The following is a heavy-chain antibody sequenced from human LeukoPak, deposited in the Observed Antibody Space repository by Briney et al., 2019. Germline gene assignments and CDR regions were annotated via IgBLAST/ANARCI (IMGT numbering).Heavy chain of an antibody. D-gene: IGHD6-13*01. J-gene: IGHJ4*02. CDR1: GGSFSGYY. CDR3: ASLYSSSHDY. V-gene: IGHV4-34*01. Sequence: PSETLSLTCAVYGGSFSGYYWSWIRQPPGKGLEWIGEINHSGSANYNPSLKSRVTISVDTSKNQFSLKLSSVTAADTAVYYCASLYSSSHDYWGQGTLVTVSS. CDR2: INHSGSA.